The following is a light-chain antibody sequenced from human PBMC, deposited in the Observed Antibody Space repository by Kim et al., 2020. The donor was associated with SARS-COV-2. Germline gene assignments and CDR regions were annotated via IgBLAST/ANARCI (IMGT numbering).Light chain of an antibody. V-gene: IGKV3-20*01. CDR1: QSVTSRS. J-gene: IGKJ5*01. CDR2: GAS. CDR3: QQYDNSPHT. Sequence: SPGERATRSCRASQSVTSRSVAWYQQKHGQAPRLLIYGASRRATGIPDRFGASGSGTDFTLTISRLEPEDFAVYYCQQYDNSPHTFGQGTRLEIK.